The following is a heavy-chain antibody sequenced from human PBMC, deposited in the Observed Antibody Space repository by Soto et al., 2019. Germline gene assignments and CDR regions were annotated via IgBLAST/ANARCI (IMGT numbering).Heavy chain of an antibody. CDR3: ARSNGSGSSAFDY. Sequence: QVQLVQSGAEVKKPGSSVKVACKDSGDTFSSYTINWVRQAPGLGLECMGRIIPMLSMSTSAQKFQGRVKTTAAKSTSTAYMELRRLPSEATAMYYCARSNGSGSSAFDYWRQGVRVTVSS. J-gene: IGHJ4*02. V-gene: IGHV1-69*02. CDR1: GDTFSSYT. CDR2: IIPMLSMS. D-gene: IGHD3-10*01.